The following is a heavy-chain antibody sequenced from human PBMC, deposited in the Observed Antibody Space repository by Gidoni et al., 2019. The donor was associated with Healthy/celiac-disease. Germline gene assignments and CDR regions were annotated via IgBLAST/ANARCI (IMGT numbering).Heavy chain of an antibody. CDR1: GFTFSSYA. V-gene: IGHV3-23*01. J-gene: IGHJ6*02. CDR2: ISGRGGST. D-gene: IGHD3-16*01. Sequence: EVQLLESGGGLVQSGGSLRLSCAAFGFTFSSYARSWVRQAPGKGLEWVSAISGRGGSTYYADAVKGRFTISRDNGKNTLYLQMNSLRAEDTAVYYCANGGPTDGYYYYYYGMDVWGQGTTVTVSS. CDR3: ANGGPTDGYYYYYYGMDV.